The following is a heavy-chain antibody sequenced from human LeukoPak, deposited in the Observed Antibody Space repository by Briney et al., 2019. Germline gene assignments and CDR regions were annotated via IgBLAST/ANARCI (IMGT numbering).Heavy chain of an antibody. Sequence: PGGSLRLSCAASGFTFSSYWMSWVRQAPGKGLEWVANIKQDGSEKYYVASVKGRFTISRDNAKNSLYLQMNSLRAEDTAVYYCANYGSGLAGWFDPWGQGTLVTVSS. CDR3: ANYGSGLAGWFDP. CDR2: IKQDGSEK. D-gene: IGHD3-10*01. CDR1: GFTFSSYW. V-gene: IGHV3-7*01. J-gene: IGHJ5*02.